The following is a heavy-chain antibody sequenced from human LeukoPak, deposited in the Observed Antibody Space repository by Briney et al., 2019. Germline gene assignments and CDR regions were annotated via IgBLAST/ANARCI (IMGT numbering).Heavy chain of an antibody. D-gene: IGHD3-9*01. CDR2: IYYSGST. Sequence: SETLSLTCTVSGGSISSYYWNWLRQPPGKGLEWIGYIYYSGSTNYNPSLTSRVTISVDTSKNQFSLKLSSVTAADTAVNYCARSFLTGYYSPWDYWGQGTLVTVSS. V-gene: IGHV4-59*08. CDR1: GGSISSYY. CDR3: ARSFLTGYYSPWDY. J-gene: IGHJ4*02.